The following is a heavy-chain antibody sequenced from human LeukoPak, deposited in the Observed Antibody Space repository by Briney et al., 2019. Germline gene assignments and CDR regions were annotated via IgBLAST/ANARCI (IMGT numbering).Heavy chain of an antibody. CDR1: GFTFSSYS. D-gene: IGHD5-12*01. CDR3: AKDNGYSGYEYFDY. Sequence: PGGSLRLSCAAAGFTFSSYSMNWVRQAPGKGLEWVSYISSSSSTIYYADSVKGRFTISRDNAKNSLYLQMNSLRAEDTALYYCAKDNGYSGYEYFDYWGQGTLVTVSS. V-gene: IGHV3-48*01. CDR2: ISSSSSTI. J-gene: IGHJ4*02.